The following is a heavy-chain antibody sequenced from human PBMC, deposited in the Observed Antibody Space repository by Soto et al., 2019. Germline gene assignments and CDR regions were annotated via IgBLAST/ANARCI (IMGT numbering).Heavy chain of an antibody. Sequence: GGSLRLSCAASGFTFSSYWMHWVRQAPGKGLVWVSRINSDGSSTSYADSVKGRFTISRDNAKNTLYLQMNSLRAEDTAVYYCARDNSGSYLSYYYYYGMDVWGQGTTVTVSS. V-gene: IGHV3-74*01. J-gene: IGHJ6*02. CDR1: GFTFSSYW. D-gene: IGHD1-26*01. CDR3: ARDNSGSYLSYYYYYGMDV. CDR2: INSDGSST.